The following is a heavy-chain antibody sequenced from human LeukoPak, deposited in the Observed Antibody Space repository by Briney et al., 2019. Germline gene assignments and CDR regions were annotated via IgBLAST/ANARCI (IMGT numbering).Heavy chain of an antibody. Sequence: GGSLRLSCAASGFTVSSNNMNRVRQAPGKGLEWVSLIYSGGTTKYADSVKGRFTISRDNSKNTLYLQMNSLRVEDTAMYYCARDPPCMAASGRGVWGQGTLVTVSS. CDR2: IYSGGTT. V-gene: IGHV3-53*01. CDR1: GFTVSSNN. CDR3: ARDPPCMAASGRGV. J-gene: IGHJ4*02. D-gene: IGHD6-13*01.